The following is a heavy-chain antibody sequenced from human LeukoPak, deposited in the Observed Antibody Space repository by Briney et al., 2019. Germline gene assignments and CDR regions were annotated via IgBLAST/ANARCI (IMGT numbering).Heavy chain of an antibody. CDR2: VYHTGKT. V-gene: IGHV4-39*01. CDR1: SDPISSSSYY. CDR3: ARLQVYYYGWFDP. J-gene: IGHJ5*02. Sequence: SETLSLTCTVSSDPISSSSYYWGWIRQPPEKGLEWIGSVYHTGKTYYNPSLKNRVTISVETSKNHFSLRVRSVTAADTAIYYCARLQVYYYGWFDPWGQGILVTVSS. D-gene: IGHD3-10*01.